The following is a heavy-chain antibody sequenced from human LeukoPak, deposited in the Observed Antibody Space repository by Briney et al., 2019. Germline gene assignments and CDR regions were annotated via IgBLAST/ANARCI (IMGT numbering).Heavy chain of an antibody. CDR2: ISSSTATI. CDR1: GFAFSTYS. CDR3: ARDAAFSAFNM. J-gene: IGHJ3*02. Sequence: GSLRLSCAASGFAFSTYSMNLVRQASGNWLEWVSSISSSTATIHYADSVMGRFTISRDNAKNSLYLQMNSLRDEDTAVYYCARDAAFSAFNMWGQGTMVTVSS. V-gene: IGHV3-48*02. D-gene: IGHD2-15*01.